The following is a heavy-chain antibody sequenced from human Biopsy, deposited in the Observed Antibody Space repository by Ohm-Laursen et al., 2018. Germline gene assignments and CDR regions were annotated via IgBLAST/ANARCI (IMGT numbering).Heavy chain of an antibody. Sequence: GTLSLTCTVSGDSINSSYWSWIRQPPGKGLEWIGTISHSGNTYYNPSLKTRVTISVDTSKNQFSLKLSSATAADTAVFYCARHGSQGYCTGGSCVDYWGQGALVTVSS. V-gene: IGHV4-59*04. CDR2: ISHSGNT. D-gene: IGHD2-15*01. CDR3: ARHGSQGYCTGGSCVDY. CDR1: GDSINSSY. J-gene: IGHJ4*02.